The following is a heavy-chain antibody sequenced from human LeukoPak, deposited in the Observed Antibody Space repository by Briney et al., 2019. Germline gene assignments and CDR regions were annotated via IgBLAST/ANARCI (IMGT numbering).Heavy chain of an antibody. CDR2: INHSGST. Sequence: SETLSLTCAVYGGSFSGYYWSWIRQPPGKGLEWIGEINHSGSTNYNPSLKSRVTISVDTSKNQFSLKLSSVTAADTAVYYCARRTYYDFWSGYHDAFDIWGQGTMVTVSS. D-gene: IGHD3-3*01. V-gene: IGHV4-34*01. CDR3: ARRTYYDFWSGYHDAFDI. J-gene: IGHJ3*02. CDR1: GGSFSGYY.